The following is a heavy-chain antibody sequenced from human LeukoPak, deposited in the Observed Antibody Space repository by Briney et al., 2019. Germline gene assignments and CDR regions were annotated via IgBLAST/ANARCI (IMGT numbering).Heavy chain of an antibody. CDR1: GFTFSSYS. Sequence: GGSLRLSCAASGFTFSSYSMNWVRQAPGKGLEWVSSISSSSSYIYYADSVKGRFTISRDNAKNSLYLQMNSLRAEDTAVYYCARDAAAYYYDSSGYFDYYYMDVWGKGTTVTVSS. V-gene: IGHV3-21*01. J-gene: IGHJ6*03. D-gene: IGHD3-22*01. CDR3: ARDAAAYYYDSSGYFDYYYMDV. CDR2: ISSSSSYI.